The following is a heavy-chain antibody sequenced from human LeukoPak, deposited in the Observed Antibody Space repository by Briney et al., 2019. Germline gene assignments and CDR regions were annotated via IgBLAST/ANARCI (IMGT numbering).Heavy chain of an antibody. Sequence: GGSLRLSCAASGFTVSSNYMSWVRQAPGKGLEWVSVIYSGGSTYYADSAKGRFTISRDNSKNTLYLQMNSLRAEDTAVYYCARETSGSWVNYFDYWGQGTLVTVSS. CDR2: IYSGGST. CDR3: ARETSGSWVNYFDY. V-gene: IGHV3-53*01. D-gene: IGHD1-26*01. J-gene: IGHJ4*02. CDR1: GFTVSSNY.